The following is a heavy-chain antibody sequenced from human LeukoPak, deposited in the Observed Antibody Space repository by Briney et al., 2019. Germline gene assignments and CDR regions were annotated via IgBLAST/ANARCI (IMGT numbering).Heavy chain of an antibody. J-gene: IGHJ4*02. D-gene: IGHD6-13*01. V-gene: IGHV4-59*01. Sequence: SETLSLTCTVTGGSISTYYWTWIRQPPGKGLEWIGYIYYTGSTKQNPSLKSRVTISVDTSKNQFSLKLSSVTAADTAVYYCARAGSWYHYFDYWGQGTLVTVSS. CDR3: ARAGSWYHYFDY. CDR2: IYYTGST. CDR1: GGSISTYY.